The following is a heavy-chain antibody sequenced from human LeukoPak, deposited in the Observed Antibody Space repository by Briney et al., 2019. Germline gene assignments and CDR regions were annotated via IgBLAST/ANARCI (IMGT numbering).Heavy chain of an antibody. CDR2: INHSGST. V-gene: IGHV4-34*01. CDR1: GGSFSGYY. J-gene: IGHJ5*02. CDR3: ARGEPVRFLEWLSGAWFDP. Sequence: PSETLSLTCAVYGGSFSGYYWSWIRQPPGKGLEWIGEINHSGSTNYNPSLKSRVTISVDTSKNQFSLKLSSVTAADTAVYYCARGEPVRFLEWLSGAWFDPWGQGTLVTVSS. D-gene: IGHD3-3*01.